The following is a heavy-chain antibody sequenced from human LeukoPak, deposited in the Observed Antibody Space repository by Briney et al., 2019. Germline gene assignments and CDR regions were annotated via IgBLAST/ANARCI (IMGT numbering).Heavy chain of an antibody. CDR2: ISSSSSYI. CDR3: ARDSLPYYDSSGYYRSWFDP. CDR1: GFTFSSYS. J-gene: IGHJ5*02. Sequence: GGSLRLSCAASGFTFSSYSMNWVRQAPGKGLEWVSSISSSSSYIYYADSVKGRFTISRDNAKNSLYLQMNSLSAEDTAVYYCARDSLPYYDSSGYYRSWFDPWGQGTLVTVSS. D-gene: IGHD3-22*01. V-gene: IGHV3-21*01.